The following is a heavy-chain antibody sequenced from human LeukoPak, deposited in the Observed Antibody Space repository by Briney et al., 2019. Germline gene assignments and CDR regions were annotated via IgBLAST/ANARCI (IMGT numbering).Heavy chain of an antibody. CDR3: ARAVGTYDFWSGYQGGYFDY. CDR2: IYYSGST. CDR1: GGSISSGGYY. Sequence: SQTLSLTCTVSGGSISSGGYYWSWIRQHPGKGLEWIGYIYYSGSTYYNPSLKSRVTISVDTSKNQFSLKLSSVTAADTAVYYCARAVGTYDFWSGYQGGYFDYWGQGTLVTVSS. D-gene: IGHD3-3*01. V-gene: IGHV4-31*03. J-gene: IGHJ4*02.